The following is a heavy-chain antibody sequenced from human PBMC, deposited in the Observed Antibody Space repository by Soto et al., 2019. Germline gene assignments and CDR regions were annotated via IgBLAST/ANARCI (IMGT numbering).Heavy chain of an antibody. V-gene: IGHV1-46*01. CDR3: ARATWTAGYCSSTSCDPGYGMDV. CDR2: INPSGGST. D-gene: IGHD2-2*01. Sequence: GASVKVSCKASGYTFTSYYMHWVRQAPGQGLEWMGIINPSGGSTSYAQKFQGRVTMTRDTSTSTVYMELSSLRSEDTAVYYCARATWTAGYCSSTSCDPGYGMDVWGQGTTVTVSS. J-gene: IGHJ6*02. CDR1: GYTFTSYY.